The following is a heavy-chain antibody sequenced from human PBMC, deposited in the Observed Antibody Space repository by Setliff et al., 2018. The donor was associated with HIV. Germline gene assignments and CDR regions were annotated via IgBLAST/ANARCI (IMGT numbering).Heavy chain of an antibody. Sequence: SETLSLTCTVSGGSISSHCWSWIRQSPGKALEWIGYIYSSGSIIYNPSLKSRVTISVDTSKNQSSLKLSSVTAADTAVYYCTRGIGGIGYYPDYWGQGTLVTVSS. V-gene: IGHV4-4*08. CDR2: IYSSGSI. CDR3: TRGIGGIGYYPDY. D-gene: IGHD3-22*01. CDR1: GGSISSHC. J-gene: IGHJ4*02.